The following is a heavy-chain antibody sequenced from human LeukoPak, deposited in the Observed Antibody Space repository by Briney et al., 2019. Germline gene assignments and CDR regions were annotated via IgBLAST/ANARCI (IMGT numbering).Heavy chain of an antibody. CDR3: ASRYCSSTSCFFDY. D-gene: IGHD2-2*01. Sequence: GGSLRLSCSASGFTFSSYAMSWVRQAPGKGLEWVSVIYSGGSTYYADSVKGRFTISRDNSKNTLYLQMNSLRAEDTAVYYCASRYCSSTSCFFDYWGQGTLVTVSS. CDR1: GFTFSSYA. V-gene: IGHV3-66*01. CDR2: IYSGGST. J-gene: IGHJ4*02.